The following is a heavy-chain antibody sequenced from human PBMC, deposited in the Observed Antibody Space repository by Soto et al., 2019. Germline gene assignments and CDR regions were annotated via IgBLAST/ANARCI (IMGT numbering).Heavy chain of an antibody. CDR1: GFTFSSYG. D-gene: IGHD6-13*01. V-gene: IGHV3-33*01. CDR3: TRDPGSSWYPIDY. J-gene: IGHJ4*02. CDR2: IWYDGSNE. Sequence: QVQLVESGGGVVQPGRSLRLSCAASGFTFSSYGMHWVRQAPGKGLEWVAVIWYDGSNEHYADSVKGRFTISRDNSKSTLYLQMISLRADDTAVYYCTRDPGSSWYPIDYWCQGTLVTVSS.